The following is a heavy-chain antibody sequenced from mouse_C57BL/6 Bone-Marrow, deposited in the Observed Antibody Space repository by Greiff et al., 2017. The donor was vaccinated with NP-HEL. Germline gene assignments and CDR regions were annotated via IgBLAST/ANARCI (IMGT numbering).Heavy chain of an antibody. J-gene: IGHJ1*03. CDR2: IRNKANNHAT. Sequence: EVKLVESGGGLVQPGGSMKLSCAASGFTFSDAWMDWVRQSPEKGLEWVAEIRNKANNHATYYAESVKGRFTISRDDSKSSVYLQMNSLRAEDTGIYYCTRRGAYGSSPSTEKYFDVWGTGTTVTVSS. D-gene: IGHD1-1*01. CDR3: TRRGAYGSSPSTEKYFDV. V-gene: IGHV6-6*01. CDR1: GFTFSDAW.